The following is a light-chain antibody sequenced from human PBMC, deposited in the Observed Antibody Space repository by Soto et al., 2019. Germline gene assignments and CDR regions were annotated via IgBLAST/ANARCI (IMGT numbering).Light chain of an antibody. CDR1: QSVSSF. V-gene: IGKV3-11*01. CDR3: QHRSSWPGA. J-gene: IGKJ3*01. CDR2: DAS. Sequence: EVVLTQSPDTRSLSPGERATLSCRASQSVSSFLAWYQQKPGQAPRLLIYDASNRATGIPARFSGSGSGTDFTLTISSLEPEDFAVYYCQHRSSWPGAFGPGTKVDIK.